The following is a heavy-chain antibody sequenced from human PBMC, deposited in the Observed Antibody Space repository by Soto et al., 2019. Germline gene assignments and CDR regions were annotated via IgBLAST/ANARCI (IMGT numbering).Heavy chain of an antibody. CDR2: INHSGST. J-gene: IGHJ4*02. D-gene: IGHD3-10*01. CDR1: GGSFSCYD. CDR3: ARGRWALVRFGEPRFLAPDY. V-gene: IGHV4-34*01. Sequence: SETLSLTCAVYGGSFSCYDWSWIRQPPGKGLEWIGEINHSGSTNYNPSLKSRVTISVDTSKNQFSLKLSSVTAADTAVYYCARGRWALVRFGEPRFLAPDYWGQGTLVTVSS.